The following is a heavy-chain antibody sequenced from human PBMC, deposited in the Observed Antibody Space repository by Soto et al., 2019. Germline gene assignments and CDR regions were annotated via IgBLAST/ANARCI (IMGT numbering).Heavy chain of an antibody. CDR1: GRSITTGGYY. CDR2: RYYSEST. J-gene: IGHJ4*02. V-gene: IGHV4-31*03. Sequence: TLSLTCTVSGRSITTGGYYWSWIRQLPGKGLEWIGHRYYSESTYYNPSLKSRVSISLDTSKNQFSLKLSFVTAADTAMYYCARTKCSGGSCYSWSLDYWGQGPPVTVSS. D-gene: IGHD2-15*01. CDR3: ARTKCSGGSCYSWSLDY.